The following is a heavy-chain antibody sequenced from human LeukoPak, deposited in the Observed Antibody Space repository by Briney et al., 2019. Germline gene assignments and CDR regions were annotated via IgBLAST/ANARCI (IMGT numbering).Heavy chain of an antibody. CDR2: INAGNGRT. V-gene: IGHV1-3*01. D-gene: IGHD4-17*01. Sequence: AGLRDSSEASGDSFTDYAVQWVCQAPGQRGWRMGWINAGNGRTEYSQNLQGRATITRDRSANTAYMELSSLRSEDTSIYYCARGRWTATETTYYLDYWGQGTLVTVSS. CDR1: GDSFTDYA. J-gene: IGHJ4*02. CDR3: ARGRWTATETTYYLDY.